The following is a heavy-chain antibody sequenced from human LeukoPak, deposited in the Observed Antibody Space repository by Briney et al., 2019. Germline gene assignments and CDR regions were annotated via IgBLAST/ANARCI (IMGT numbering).Heavy chain of an antibody. V-gene: IGHV3-23*01. CDR3: AKVVLLLTASDAFDF. CDR1: GFTFSSNA. D-gene: IGHD2-21*02. J-gene: IGHJ3*01. Sequence: GGSLRLSCAASGFTFSSNAMSWVRQAPGKGLEWVSTISGNYGSTYYADSVKGRFTISRDNFKNTVFLRMNSLRTEDTAVYYCAKVVLLLTASDAFDFWGQGTKVTVSS. CDR2: ISGNYGST.